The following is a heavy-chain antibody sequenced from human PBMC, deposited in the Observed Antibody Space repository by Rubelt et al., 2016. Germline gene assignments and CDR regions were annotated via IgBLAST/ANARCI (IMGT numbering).Heavy chain of an antibody. Sequence: GRFTISRDNSKNTLYLQMNSLRAEDTAVYYCARGIVVVPAATDYYYYGMDVWGQGTTVTVSS. D-gene: IGHD2-2*01. CDR3: ARGIVVVPAATDYYYYGMDV. J-gene: IGHJ6*02. V-gene: IGHV3-30*07.